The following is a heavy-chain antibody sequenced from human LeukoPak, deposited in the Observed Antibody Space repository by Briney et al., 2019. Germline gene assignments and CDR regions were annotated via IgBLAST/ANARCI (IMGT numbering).Heavy chain of an antibody. Sequence: SETLSLACAVSGDSISSHKWWSWVRQPPGKGLEWIGEIYHSGNTNYNPSLKSRVTISVDKSKNQFSLKLSSVTAADTAVYYCAKGRPAAGQYYFDYWGQGILVTVSS. CDR1: GDSISSHKW. CDR2: IYHSGNT. J-gene: IGHJ4*02. CDR3: AKGRPAAGQYYFDY. V-gene: IGHV4-4*02. D-gene: IGHD6-13*01.